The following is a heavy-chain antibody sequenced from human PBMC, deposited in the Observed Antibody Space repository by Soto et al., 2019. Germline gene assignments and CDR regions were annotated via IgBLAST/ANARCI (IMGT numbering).Heavy chain of an antibody. CDR1: GGSISNYY. CDR3: TRERREEIHDGYDIDY. J-gene: IGHJ4*02. D-gene: IGHD5-12*01. Sequence: SETLSLTCTVSGGSISNYYWSWIRQPAGKALEWIGRIYTSGSTDYNPSLRSRVTISIDTSKNQFSLKVTSMTAADTAVYYCTRERREEIHDGYDIDYWGQGTLVTVYS. V-gene: IGHV4-4*07. CDR2: IYTSGST.